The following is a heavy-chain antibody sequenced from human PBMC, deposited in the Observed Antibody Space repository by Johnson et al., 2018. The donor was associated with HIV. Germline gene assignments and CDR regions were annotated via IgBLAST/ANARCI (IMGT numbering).Heavy chain of an antibody. J-gene: IGHJ3*02. CDR1: GFIFRTNG. CDR2: IQYDGSDK. Sequence: VQLVESGGGVVQPGGPLRLSCAASGFIFRTNGMHWVRQAPGKGREWVSFIQYDGSDKSYADSVEGRFTISRDNAKNSLYLQMNSLRAGDTALYDCATRKDIFTVYDAFVIWGQGTMVTVSS. V-gene: IGHV3-30*02. D-gene: IGHD3-9*01. CDR3: ATRKDIFTVYDAFVI.